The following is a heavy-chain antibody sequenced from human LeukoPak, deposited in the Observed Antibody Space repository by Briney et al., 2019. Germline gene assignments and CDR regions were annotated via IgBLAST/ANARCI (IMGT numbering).Heavy chain of an antibody. Sequence: GGSLRLSCAASGFTFQGYAVHWLRQAPGEGLEWVSLVSGDGSRTKYADSVEGRFTISRDNSKNCLYLQMNSLRTEDTALYYCAKDKGSGWDFDSWGQGTLVTVSS. CDR1: GFTFQGYA. J-gene: IGHJ4*02. V-gene: IGHV3-43*02. CDR3: AKDKGSGWDFDS. D-gene: IGHD6-19*01. CDR2: VSGDGSRT.